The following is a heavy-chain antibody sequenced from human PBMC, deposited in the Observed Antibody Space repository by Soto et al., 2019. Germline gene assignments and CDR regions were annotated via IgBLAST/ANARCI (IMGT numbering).Heavy chain of an antibody. Sequence: GESLKISCKASGYTFTTSWIGWVRQMPGQGLEWMGIIDPGDSDTRYSPSFQGRITISVDKSISTAYLQWSSLEASDTAIYYCARHAGNSWKGDYFDYWGRGALVTVSS. CDR2: IDPGDSDT. V-gene: IGHV5-51*01. CDR1: GYTFTTSW. D-gene: IGHD6-13*01. CDR3: ARHAGNSWKGDYFDY. J-gene: IGHJ4*02.